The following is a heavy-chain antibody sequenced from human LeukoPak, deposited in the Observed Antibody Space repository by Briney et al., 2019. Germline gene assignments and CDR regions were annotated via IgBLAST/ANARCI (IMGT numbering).Heavy chain of an antibody. CDR3: ARVRYSNYMYYFDY. J-gene: IGHJ4*02. CDR1: GDSVSSSNYY. V-gene: IGHV4-61*01. CDR2: IYYGGNT. Sequence: SETLSLTCAVSGDSVSSSNYYWSWIRQPPGKGLEWIGYIYYGGNTNYNPSLQSRVTISVDTSKSQFSLKLSSVTAADTAVYYCARVRYSNYMYYFDYWGQGTLVTVSS. D-gene: IGHD4-11*01.